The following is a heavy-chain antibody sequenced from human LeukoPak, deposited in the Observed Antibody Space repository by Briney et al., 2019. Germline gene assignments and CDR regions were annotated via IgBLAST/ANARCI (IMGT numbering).Heavy chain of an antibody. Sequence: GGSLRLSCAASGFTFSSNWMSWVRQAPGKGLEWVANIKHDGSEKYYVDSVKGRFTISRDNAKNSLYLQMNSLRAEDTAVYYCARVPGYSYGFFDYWGQGTLVTVSS. CDR3: ARVPGYSYGFFDY. CDR1: GFTFSSNW. D-gene: IGHD5-18*01. CDR2: IKHDGSEK. V-gene: IGHV3-7*01. J-gene: IGHJ4*02.